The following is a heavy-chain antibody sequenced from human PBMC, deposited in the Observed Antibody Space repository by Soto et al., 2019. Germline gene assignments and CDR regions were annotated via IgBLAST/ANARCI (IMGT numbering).Heavy chain of an antibody. V-gene: IGHV4-39*01. CDR1: GCSISSSGSY. D-gene: IGHD2-2*01. J-gene: IGHJ6*03. CDR2: IYYSGST. Sequence: PSETLSLTCAVFGCSISSSGSYWGWIRQPPGKGLEWIGGIYYSGSTYYTPSLKSRVTISVDTSKNQFSLKLSSVTAADTAVYYCASELVYCSSTSRYFGGYYYYYMDVWGKGTTVTVSS. CDR3: ASELVYCSSTSRYFGGYYYYYMDV.